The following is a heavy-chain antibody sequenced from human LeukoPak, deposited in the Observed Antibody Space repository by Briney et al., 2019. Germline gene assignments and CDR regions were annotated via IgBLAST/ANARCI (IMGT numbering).Heavy chain of an antibody. J-gene: IGHJ3*02. Sequence: GGSLRLSCAASGFTFDDYAMHWVRQAPGKGLEWVSGISWNSGSIGYADSVKGRFTISRDNAKNSLYLQMNSLRAEDTALYYCAKDMGYSSGWFRDAFDIWGQGTMVTVSS. V-gene: IGHV3-9*01. CDR3: AKDMGYSSGWFRDAFDI. D-gene: IGHD6-19*01. CDR2: ISWNSGSI. CDR1: GFTFDDYA.